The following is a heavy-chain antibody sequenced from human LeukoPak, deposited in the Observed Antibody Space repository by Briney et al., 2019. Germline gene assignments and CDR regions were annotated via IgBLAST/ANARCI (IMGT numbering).Heavy chain of an antibody. CDR2: IYYSGST. D-gene: IGHD3-10*01. J-gene: IGHJ6*03. CDR1: GGSISSYY. CDR3: ARGRSSMVRGYYYYYMDV. Sequence: SETLSLTCTVSGGSISSYYWSWLRQPPGKGLEWIGYIYYSGSTNYNPSLKSRVTISVDTSKNQFSLKLSSVTAADTAVYYCARGRSSMVRGYYYYYMDVWGKGTTVTISS. V-gene: IGHV4-59*01.